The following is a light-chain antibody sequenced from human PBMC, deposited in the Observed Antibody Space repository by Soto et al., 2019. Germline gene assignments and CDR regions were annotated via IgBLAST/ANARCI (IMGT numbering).Light chain of an antibody. Sequence: QSALTQPPSASGTAGQVVTISCSGGDSNIGSNSVYWYQHLPRMAPKLLIYYNNQRPSGVPDRFSGSRSGTSASLDIVGLRSDDEAVYHCPAWDASRSACVFGNGTKVTVL. CDR2: YNN. V-gene: IGLV1-47*02. CDR3: PAWDASRSACV. CDR1: DSNIGSNS. J-gene: IGLJ1*01.